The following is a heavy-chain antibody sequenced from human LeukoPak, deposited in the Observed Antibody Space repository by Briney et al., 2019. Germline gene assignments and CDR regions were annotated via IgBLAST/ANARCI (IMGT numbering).Heavy chain of an antibody. CDR1: GFSFSNSW. J-gene: IGHJ4*02. D-gene: IGHD1-14*01. Sequence: GGSLRLSCVASGFSFSNSWMSWVRQAPRKRLGWVANIKYNGREKDYVDSLKGRLTISRDNAKNSVYLEMSSLRVEDTAVYYCARDPNHGALDFWGQGTLVTVSS. V-gene: IGHV3-7*01. CDR2: IKYNGREK. CDR3: ARDPNHGALDF.